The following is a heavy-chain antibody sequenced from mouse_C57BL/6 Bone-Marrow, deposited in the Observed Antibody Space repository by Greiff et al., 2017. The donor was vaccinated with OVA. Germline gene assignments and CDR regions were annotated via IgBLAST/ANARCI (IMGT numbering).Heavy chain of an antibody. CDR1: GYTFTDYY. CDR3: ARCPTGPKCDY. D-gene: IGHD1-3*01. J-gene: IGHJ2*01. V-gene: IGHV1-19*01. Sequence: EVKLQESGPVLVKPGASVKMSCKASGYTFTDYYMNWVKQSHGKSLEWIGVINPYNGGTSYNQKFKGKATLTVDKSSSTAYMELNSLTSEDSAVEYCARCPTGPKCDYWGQGTTLTVSS. CDR2: INPYNGGT.